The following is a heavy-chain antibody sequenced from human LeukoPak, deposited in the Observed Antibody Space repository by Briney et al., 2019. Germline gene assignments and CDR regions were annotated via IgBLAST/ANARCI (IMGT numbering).Heavy chain of an antibody. J-gene: IGHJ6*03. V-gene: IGHV3-30*02. CDR1: GFTFSSYG. D-gene: IGHD2-15*01. Sequence: GGSLRLSCAASGFTFSSYGMHWVRQAPGKGLEWVAFIRYDGSNKYYADSVKGRFTISRDNSKNTLYLQMNSLRAEDTAVYYCAKVPVAATRNYYYYYYMDVWGKGTTVTISS. CDR2: IRYDGSNK. CDR3: AKVPVAATRNYYYYYYMDV.